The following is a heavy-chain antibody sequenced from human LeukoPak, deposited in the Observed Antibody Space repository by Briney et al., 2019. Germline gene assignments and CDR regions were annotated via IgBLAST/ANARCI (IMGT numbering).Heavy chain of an antibody. CDR2: ISPSGGST. D-gene: IGHD6-19*01. CDR1: GFTFSNYA. CDR3: AKAVSHSYFDY. V-gene: IGHV3-23*01. Sequence: GGSLRLSCAASGFTFSNYAMNWVRQAPGRGLEWVSAISPSGGSTYYAGSVKGRFTISRDNSKNTLYLQMNSLRAEDTAVYFCAKAVSHSYFDYWGQGTLVTVSA. J-gene: IGHJ4*02.